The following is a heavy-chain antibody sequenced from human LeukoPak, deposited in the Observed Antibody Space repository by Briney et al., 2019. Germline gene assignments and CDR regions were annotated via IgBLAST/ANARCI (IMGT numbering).Heavy chain of an antibody. J-gene: IGHJ4*02. CDR3: ARGGAAMAYY. Sequence: GGSLRLSRSASGFTLSSYWMHWVRQAPGQGLVWVSRINSAGSSTSYADSVKGRFTISRDNAKNTLYLQMNSLRAEDTAVYYCARGGAAMAYYWGQGTLVTVSS. CDR1: GFTLSSYW. D-gene: IGHD5-18*01. CDR2: INSAGSST. V-gene: IGHV3-74*01.